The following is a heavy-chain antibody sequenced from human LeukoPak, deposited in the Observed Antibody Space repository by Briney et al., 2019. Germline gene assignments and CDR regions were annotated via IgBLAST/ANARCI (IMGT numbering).Heavy chain of an antibody. CDR1: GFTFSGSA. D-gene: IGHD1-1*01. V-gene: IGHV3-73*01. CDR2: IRSKANSYAT. CDR3: TMVRPDAFDI. Sequence: PGGSLRPSCAASGFTFSGSAMHWVRQASGKRLEWVGRIRSKANSYATAYAASVKGRFTISRDDSKNTAYLQMNSLKTEDTAVYYCTMVRPDAFDIWGQGTMVTVSS. J-gene: IGHJ3*02.